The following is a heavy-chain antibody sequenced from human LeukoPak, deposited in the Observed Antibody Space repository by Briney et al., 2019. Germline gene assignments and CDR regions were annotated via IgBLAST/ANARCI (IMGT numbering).Heavy chain of an antibody. J-gene: IGHJ4*02. D-gene: IGHD3-3*01. V-gene: IGHV4-34*01. CDR1: GGSFSGYY. Sequence: SETLSLTCAVYGGSFSGYYWSWIRQPPGKGLERIGEINHSGSTNYNPSLKSRVTISVDTSKNQFSLKLSSVTAADTAVYYCARDGSAYDFWSGYYRSLYYFDYWGQGTLVTVSS. CDR3: ARDGSAYDFWSGYYRSLYYFDY. CDR2: INHSGST.